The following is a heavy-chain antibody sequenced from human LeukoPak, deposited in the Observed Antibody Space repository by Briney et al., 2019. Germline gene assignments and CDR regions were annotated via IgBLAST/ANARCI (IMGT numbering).Heavy chain of an antibody. CDR2: INHSGST. D-gene: IGHD2-15*01. J-gene: IGHJ4*02. CDR1: GGSFSGYY. CDR3: ARATYCSGGSCQDY. V-gene: IGHV4-34*01. Sequence: SETLSLTCAVYGGSFSGYYWSWIRQPPGKGLEWIGEINHSGSTNYNPSLKSRVTISVDTSKNRFSLKLSSVTAADTAVYYCARATYCSGGSCQDYWGQGTLVTVSS.